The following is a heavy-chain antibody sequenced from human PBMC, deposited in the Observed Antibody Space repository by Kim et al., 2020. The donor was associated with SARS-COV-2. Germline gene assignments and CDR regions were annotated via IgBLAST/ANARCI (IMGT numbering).Heavy chain of an antibody. CDR3: ARAKSGFPITMARYYYYY. Sequence: SETLSLTCAVYGGSFSGYYWSWIRQPPGKGLEWIGEINHSGSTNYNPSLKSRVTISVDTSKNQFSLKLSSVTAADTAVYYCARAKSGFPITMARYYYYY. CDR1: GGSFSGYY. CDR2: INHSGST. D-gene: IGHD3-10*01. J-gene: IGHJ6*01. V-gene: IGHV4-34*01.